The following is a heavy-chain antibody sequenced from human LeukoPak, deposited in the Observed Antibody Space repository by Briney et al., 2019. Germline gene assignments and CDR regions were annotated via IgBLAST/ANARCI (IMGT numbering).Heavy chain of an antibody. CDR1: VGSFSGYY. CDR2: INHSGST. Sequence: PSETLSLTCAVYVGSFSGYYWSWIRQPPGKGLEWIGEINHSGSTNYNPSLKSRVTISVDTSKNQFSLKLSSVTAADPAVYYCARAGIAAGRWFDPWGQGTLVTVSS. V-gene: IGHV4-34*01. D-gene: IGHD6-13*01. J-gene: IGHJ5*02. CDR3: ARAGIAAGRWFDP.